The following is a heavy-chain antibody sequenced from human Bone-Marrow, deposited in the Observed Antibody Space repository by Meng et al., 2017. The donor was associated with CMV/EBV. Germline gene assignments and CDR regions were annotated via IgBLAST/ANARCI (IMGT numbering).Heavy chain of an antibody. CDR1: GFSLSTGGVG. J-gene: IGHJ5*02. V-gene: IGHV2-5*02. D-gene: IGHD1-26*01. CDR2: IDWDDDK. CDR3: EHRTVGANYRWFDP. Sequence: GFSLSTGGVGVGWIRQHPGKALEWLALIDWDDDKRYSTSLKSRLTITKDTSKNQVVLTKTNMDPVDTATYYCEHRTVGANYRWFDPWGQGTLVTVSS.